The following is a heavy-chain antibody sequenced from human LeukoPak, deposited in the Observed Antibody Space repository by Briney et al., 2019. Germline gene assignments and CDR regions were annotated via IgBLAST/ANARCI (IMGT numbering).Heavy chain of an antibody. Sequence: GGSLRLSCAASGFTFSSYSMNWVRQAPGKGLEWVSSISSTSSYIYYADSVKGRFTISRDTAKNSLFLQMNSLRAEDTAVYYCARSAGLFAGDYYYGKDVWGQGTTVTVSS. CDR1: GFTFSSYS. J-gene: IGHJ6*02. D-gene: IGHD6-19*01. CDR2: ISSTSSYI. V-gene: IGHV3-21*01. CDR3: ARSAGLFAGDYYYGKDV.